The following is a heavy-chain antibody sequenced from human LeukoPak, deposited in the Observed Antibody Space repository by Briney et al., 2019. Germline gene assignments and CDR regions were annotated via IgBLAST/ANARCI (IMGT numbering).Heavy chain of an antibody. CDR3: ARALGFYSSGWYGSYYYYMDV. Sequence: SVKVSCKASGYTFTSYAMNWVRQAPGHGLEWTGWINTNTGNPTYAQGFTGRFVFSLDTSVSTAYLQISSLKAEDTAVYYCARALGFYSSGWYGSYYYYMDVWGKGTTVTVSS. CDR1: GYTFTSYA. V-gene: IGHV7-4-1*02. J-gene: IGHJ6*03. CDR2: INTNTGNP. D-gene: IGHD6-19*01.